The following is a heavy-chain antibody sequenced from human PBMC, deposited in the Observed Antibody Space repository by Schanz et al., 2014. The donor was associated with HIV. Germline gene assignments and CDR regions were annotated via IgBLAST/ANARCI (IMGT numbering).Heavy chain of an antibody. Sequence: QVQLVESGGGVVQPGRSLRLSCAASGFTFDSYGIHWVRQAPGKGLEWVAVISYDGTNKKFADSVKGRFTISRDNSKNTLYLQMKSLRPEDTAVYYCAKDRNYYDSKYIGKGNYYYYYGMDVWGQGTTVTVS. CDR3: AKDRNYYDSKYIGKGNYYYYYGMDV. CDR1: GFTFDSYG. V-gene: IGHV3-30*18. D-gene: IGHD3-22*01. J-gene: IGHJ6*02. CDR2: ISYDGTNK.